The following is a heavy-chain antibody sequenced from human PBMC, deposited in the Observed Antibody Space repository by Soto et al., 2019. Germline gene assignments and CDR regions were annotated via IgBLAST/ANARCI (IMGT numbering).Heavy chain of an antibody. V-gene: IGHV3-15*01. CDR1: GFTFSNAW. D-gene: IGHD3-22*01. CDR3: TNTWVVVITSRDYDY. J-gene: IGHJ4*02. CDR2: IKSETDGGTT. Sequence: EVQLVESGGGLVKPGGSLRLSCAASGFTFSNAWMSWVRQAPGKGLEWVGRIKSETDGGTTDYAAPVKGRFTISRDDSKSTLYLQMNSLKTEDTAVYFFTNTWVVVITSRDYDYWGQGTLVTVSS.